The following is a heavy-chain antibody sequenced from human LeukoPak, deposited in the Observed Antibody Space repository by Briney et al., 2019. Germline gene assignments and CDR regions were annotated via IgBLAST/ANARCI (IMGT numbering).Heavy chain of an antibody. CDR2: INPNSDGT. CDR1: GYTFTGYY. Sequence: ASVKVSCKASGYTFTGYYMHWVRQAPGQGLEWMGWINPNSDGTNYAQKFQGRVTMTRDTSISTAYMELSRLRSDDTAVYYCARVKTAIFGVETGAFDIWGQGTMVTVSS. D-gene: IGHD3-3*01. CDR3: ARVKTAIFGVETGAFDI. J-gene: IGHJ3*02. V-gene: IGHV1-2*02.